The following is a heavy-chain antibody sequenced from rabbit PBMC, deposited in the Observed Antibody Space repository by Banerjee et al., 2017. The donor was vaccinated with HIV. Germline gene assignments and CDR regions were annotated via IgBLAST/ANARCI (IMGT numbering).Heavy chain of an antibody. Sequence: QEQLKETGGGLVQPGGSLTLSCTASGIDFSSYYMSWVRQAPGKGLEWIACINTNSGNTVYASWAKGRFTISRTSSTTVTLQMTSLTAADTATYFCARNGAGSNYAFNLWGPGTLVTVS. D-gene: IGHD8-1*01. CDR2: INTNSGNT. CDR3: ARNGAGSNYAFNL. J-gene: IGHJ4*01. V-gene: IGHV1S45*01. CDR1: GIDFSSYY.